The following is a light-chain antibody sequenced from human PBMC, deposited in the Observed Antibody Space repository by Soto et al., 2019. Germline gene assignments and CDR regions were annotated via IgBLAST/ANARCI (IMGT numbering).Light chain of an antibody. J-gene: IGKJ4*01. Sequence: EIVMTQSPATLSVSPGERATLSCRASQSISSNLAWYQQKPGQAPRLLMFRTSSRATGFPARFSGSGSGTEFNLTISSLQSEDFGVYYCHHRSNWPLTFGGGTKVEIK. V-gene: IGKV3-15*01. CDR3: HHRSNWPLT. CDR1: QSISSN. CDR2: RTS.